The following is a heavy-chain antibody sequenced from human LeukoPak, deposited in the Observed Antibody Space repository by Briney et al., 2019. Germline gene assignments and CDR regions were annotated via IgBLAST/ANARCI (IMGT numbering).Heavy chain of an antibody. J-gene: IGHJ6*02. Sequence: SETLSLTCSVSGDSISSYYWSWIRQPPGKGLEWIGYIYNSGGTNYNPSLKSRVTISVDTSKNQFSLKLSSVTAADTAVYYCARLSGGNSRLHYYYGMDVWGQGTTVTVSS. CDR3: ARLSGGNSRLHYYYGMDV. CDR2: IYNSGGT. V-gene: IGHV4-59*12. D-gene: IGHD4-23*01. CDR1: GDSISSYY.